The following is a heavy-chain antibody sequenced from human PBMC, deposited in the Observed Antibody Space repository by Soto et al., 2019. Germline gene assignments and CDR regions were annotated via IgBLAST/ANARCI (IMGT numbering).Heavy chain of an antibody. V-gene: IGHV1-69*02. Sequence: QVQLVQSGAEVKKPGSSVKVSCKASGSTFSNYTISWVRQAPGQGLEWMGRTFPTLGVANYAQKCKGRATITADKSTSTVDMEMSSLRSEDTAVYYCARVAEMGTVTKGFYYYMDVWGEGTTVTVSS. J-gene: IGHJ6*03. CDR1: GSTFSNYT. CDR2: TFPTLGVA. D-gene: IGHD4-17*01. CDR3: ARVAEMGTVTKGFYYYMDV.